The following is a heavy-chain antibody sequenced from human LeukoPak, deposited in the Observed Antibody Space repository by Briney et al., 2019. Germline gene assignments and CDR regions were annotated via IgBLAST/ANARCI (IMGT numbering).Heavy chain of an antibody. CDR3: AKDKYGSGYDYFNY. Sequence: GGSLRLSCAASGFTFSSYGMHWVRQAPGKGLEWVAFIWYDGSNKYYADSVKGRFTISRDNSKNTLYLQMNSLRAEDTAVYYCAKDKYGSGYDYFNYWGQGTLVTVSS. CDR2: IWYDGSNK. V-gene: IGHV3-30*02. J-gene: IGHJ4*02. D-gene: IGHD5-12*01. CDR1: GFTFSSYG.